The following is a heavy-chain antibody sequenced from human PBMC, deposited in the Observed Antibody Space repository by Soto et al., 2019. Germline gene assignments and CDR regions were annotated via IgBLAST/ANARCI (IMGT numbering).Heavy chain of an antibody. V-gene: IGHV4-34*01. Sequence: SETLSLTCTVSGGSFKSGSYSWSWIRQPPGKGLEWIGEINHSGSTNYNPSLKSRVTISVDTSKNQFSLKLSSVTAADTAVYYCARSRRGALRYFDWLLPYYFDYWGQGTLVTVSS. CDR1: GGSFKSGSYS. CDR2: INHSGST. J-gene: IGHJ4*02. D-gene: IGHD3-9*01. CDR3: ARSRRGALRYFDWLLPYYFDY.